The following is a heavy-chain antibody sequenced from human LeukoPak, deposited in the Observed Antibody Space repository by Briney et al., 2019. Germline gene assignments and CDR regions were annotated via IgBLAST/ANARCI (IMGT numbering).Heavy chain of an antibody. D-gene: IGHD3-22*01. CDR2: INHSGST. CDR3: ASGYYDSSGYPTHYYFDY. CDR1: GGSFSGYY. V-gene: IGHV4-34*01. J-gene: IGHJ4*02. Sequence: PSETLSLTCAVYGGSFSGYYWSWIRQPPGKGLEWIGEINHSGSTNYNPSLKSRVTISVDTSKNQFSLKLSSVTAADTAVYYCASGYYDSSGYPTHYYFDYWGQGTLVTDSS.